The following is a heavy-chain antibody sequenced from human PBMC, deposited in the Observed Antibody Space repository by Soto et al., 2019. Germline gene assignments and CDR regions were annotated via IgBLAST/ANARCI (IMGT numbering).Heavy chain of an antibody. CDR2: ISWNSGGI. Sequence: GGSLSLSCASSGFTFDDYAMHLVRQAPGKGLEWVSGISWNSGGIGYADSVKGRFTISRDNAKNSLYLQMNSLRAEDTALYYCVRGVIIIPAGRYYYYYGMDVWGQGTTVTVSS. CDR3: VRGVIIIPAGRYYYYYGMDV. J-gene: IGHJ6*02. CDR1: GFTFDDYA. D-gene: IGHD3-10*01. V-gene: IGHV3-9*01.